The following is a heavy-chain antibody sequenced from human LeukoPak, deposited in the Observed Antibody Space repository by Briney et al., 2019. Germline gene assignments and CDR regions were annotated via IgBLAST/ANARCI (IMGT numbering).Heavy chain of an antibody. CDR2: ISSSSSYI. CDR3: AKGDYYDSSGYQGDLDY. V-gene: IGHV3-21*04. J-gene: IGHJ4*02. Sequence: PGGSLRLSCAASGFTFSSYSMNWVRQAPGKGLEWVSSISSSSSYIYYADSVKGRFTISRDNAKNSLYLQMNSLRAEDTAVYYCAKGDYYDSSGYQGDLDYWGQGTLVTVSS. CDR1: GFTFSSYS. D-gene: IGHD3-22*01.